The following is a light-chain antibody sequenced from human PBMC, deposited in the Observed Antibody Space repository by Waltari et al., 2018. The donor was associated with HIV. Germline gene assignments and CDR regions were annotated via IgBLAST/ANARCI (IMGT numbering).Light chain of an antibody. CDR3: YSEDMSKTQRV. Sequence: SYELTQPPSESVSPGQQATITCSGAALHKRYAYWYQQKPGRAPVVVIHDDRRRPSGIPDRFSGSSAGTVATLTITGAQVDDEAVYYCYSEDMSKTQRVVGRGTKLTV. CDR1: ALHKRY. J-gene: IGLJ2*01. V-gene: IGLV3-10*01. CDR2: DDR.